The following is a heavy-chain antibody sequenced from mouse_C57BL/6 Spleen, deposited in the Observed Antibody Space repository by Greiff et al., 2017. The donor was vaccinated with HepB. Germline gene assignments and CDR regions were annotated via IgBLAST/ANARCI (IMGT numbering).Heavy chain of an antibody. J-gene: IGHJ4*01. V-gene: IGHV5-17*01. CDR2: ISSGSSTI. CDR1: GFTFSDYG. D-gene: IGHD4-1*01. CDR3: ARFRGTGAMDY. Sequence: EVKLVESGGGLVKPGGSLKLSCAASGFTFSDYGMHWVRQAPEKGLEWVAYISSGSSTIYYADTVKGRFTISRDNAKNTLFLQITSLRSEDTAMYYCARFRGTGAMDYWGQGTSVTVSS.